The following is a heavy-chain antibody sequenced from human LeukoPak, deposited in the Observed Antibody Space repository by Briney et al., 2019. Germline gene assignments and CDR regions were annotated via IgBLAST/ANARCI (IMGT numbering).Heavy chain of an antibody. CDR1: GGTFSSYA. Sequence: SVKASCKASGGTFSSYAISWVRQAPGQGLEWMGRIIPILGIANYAQKFQGRVTITADKSTSTAYMELSSLRSEDTAVYYCARGSSLYYDSSGYYLRWGQGTLVTVSS. CDR2: IIPILGIA. CDR3: ARGSSLYYDSSGYYLR. D-gene: IGHD3-22*01. J-gene: IGHJ4*02. V-gene: IGHV1-69*04.